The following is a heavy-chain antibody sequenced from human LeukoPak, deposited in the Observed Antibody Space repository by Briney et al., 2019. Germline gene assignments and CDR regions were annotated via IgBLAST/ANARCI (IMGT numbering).Heavy chain of an antibody. CDR2: IKQDGSEI. D-gene: IGHD6-19*01. CDR1: GFIFDNFW. V-gene: IGHV3-7*05. Sequence: GGSLRLSCAASGFIFDNFWMSWVRQAPGKGLEWVANIKQDGSEIYYVDSVKGRFTISRDNAKKLLYLQMNSLRAEDTALYYCARDMSFSTSDWYGELDNWGQGTLVTVSS. J-gene: IGHJ4*02. CDR3: ARDMSFSTSDWYGELDN.